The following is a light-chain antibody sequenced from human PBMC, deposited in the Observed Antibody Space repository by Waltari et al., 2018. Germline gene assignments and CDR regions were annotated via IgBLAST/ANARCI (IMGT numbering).Light chain of an antibody. CDR3: ATWDDSRRGHWV. J-gene: IGLJ3*02. V-gene: IGLV1-44*01. CDR1: SSNIGNNV. CDR2: RNE. Sequence: QSVLTQPPSASATPGQGVIISCSGSSSNIGNNVVNWYQQLPGKAPKLLIYRNEQRPSGVPARCSGSKSGTSASLAINGRQAEDEADYYCATWDDSRRGHWVFGGGTKVTVL.